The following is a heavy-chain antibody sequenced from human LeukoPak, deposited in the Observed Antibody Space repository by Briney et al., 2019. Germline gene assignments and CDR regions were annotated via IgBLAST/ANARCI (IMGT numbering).Heavy chain of an antibody. D-gene: IGHD2-21*02. CDR2: ITYSSGNT. J-gene: IGHJ4*02. CDR3: AKDGTGCGGDCYSDY. V-gene: IGHV3-23*01. Sequence: GGSLRLSCAASGFTFSAYGMSRFRQAPGKGLEWVSAITYSSGNTYYADSVKGRFTISRDNSKNTLYLQMNSLRAEDTALYYCAKDGTGCGGDCYSDYWGQGTLVTVSS. CDR1: GFTFSAYG.